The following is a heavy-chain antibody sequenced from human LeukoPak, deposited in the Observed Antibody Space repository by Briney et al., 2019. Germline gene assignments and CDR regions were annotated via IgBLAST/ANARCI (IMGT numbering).Heavy chain of an antibody. CDR3: ARGLRERGDLWSGYADRYWYFDL. J-gene: IGHJ2*01. D-gene: IGHD3-3*01. CDR2: IYYSGST. V-gene: IGHV4-59*01. CDR1: GGSFSGYY. Sequence: SETLSLTCAVYGGSFSGYYWSWIRQHPGKGLEWIGYIYYSGSTNYNPSLKSRVTISLDTSKNHFSLKLSSVTAADTAVYYCARGLRERGDLWSGYADRYWYFDLWGRGTLVTVSS.